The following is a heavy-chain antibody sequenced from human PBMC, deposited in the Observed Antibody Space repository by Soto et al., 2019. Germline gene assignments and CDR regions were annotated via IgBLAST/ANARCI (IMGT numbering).Heavy chain of an antibody. D-gene: IGHD6-13*01. J-gene: IGHJ4*02. V-gene: IGHV4-39*01. CDR3: ARKQPEGYFDY. CDR2: IYYSGST. CDR1: VGSISISSYY. Sequence: SETLSLTCTFSVGSISISSYYWGWIRQPPGKGLEWIGSIYYSGSTYYNPSLKSRVTISVDTSKNQFSLKLSSVTAADTAVYYCARKQPEGYFDYWGQGTMVTVSS.